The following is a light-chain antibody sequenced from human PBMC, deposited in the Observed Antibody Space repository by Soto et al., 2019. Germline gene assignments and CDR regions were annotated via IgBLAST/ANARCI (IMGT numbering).Light chain of an antibody. CDR2: DVY. Sequence: SVLTQPASVSASPGQSITISCTGTRGDIGGYNYVSWYQQHPGKAPKLMIYDVYHRPSGVSNRFSASKSGNTASLTISGLQAEDEADYYCSSYTSSTTLVFGTGTKLTVL. J-gene: IGLJ1*01. CDR3: SSYTSSTTLV. CDR1: RGDIGGYNY. V-gene: IGLV2-14*03.